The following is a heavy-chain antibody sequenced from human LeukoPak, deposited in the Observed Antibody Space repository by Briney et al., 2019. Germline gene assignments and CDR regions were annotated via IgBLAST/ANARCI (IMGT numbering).Heavy chain of an antibody. D-gene: IGHD1-1*01. CDR2: ISSSSSDT. Sequence: GGSLRLSCAASGFTFSSYSMNWVRQAPGKGLEWVASISSSSSDTYYADSVKGRFTISRDNAKNSLYLQMNSLRAEDTSVYYCARAKTTPFDYWGQGTLVTVSS. CDR1: GFTFSSYS. J-gene: IGHJ4*02. CDR3: ARAKTTPFDY. V-gene: IGHV3-21*01.